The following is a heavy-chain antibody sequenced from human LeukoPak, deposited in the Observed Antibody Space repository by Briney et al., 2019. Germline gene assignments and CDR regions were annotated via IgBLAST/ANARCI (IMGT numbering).Heavy chain of an antibody. CDR1: GFTFSSYW. CDR2: IKGDGSHT. D-gene: IGHD3-9*01. V-gene: IGHV3-74*01. CDR3: VRDWDHFDFDS. Sequence: GGSLRLSCAASGFTFSSYWMHWVRQAPGKGLVWVSRIKGDGSHTIYADSVKGRFTISRDNAKNTLYLQMKSLRAEDTAVYYCVRDWDHFDFDSWGQGTLVTVSS. J-gene: IGHJ5*01.